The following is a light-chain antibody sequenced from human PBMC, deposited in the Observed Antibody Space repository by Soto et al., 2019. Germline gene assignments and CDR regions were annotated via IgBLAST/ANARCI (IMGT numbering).Light chain of an antibody. J-gene: IGKJ2*01. CDR3: QQYVRSPST. CDR2: SVS. CDR1: ESVGSSS. Sequence: EIVLTQSPGTLSLSPGERATLSCRASESVGSSSLAWYQQKLGQAPRLVMYSVSVRATGIPDRFRGSGSGTDFTLTISRLEPEDFGVYYCQQYVRSPSTFGQGTKLEIK. V-gene: IGKV3-20*01.